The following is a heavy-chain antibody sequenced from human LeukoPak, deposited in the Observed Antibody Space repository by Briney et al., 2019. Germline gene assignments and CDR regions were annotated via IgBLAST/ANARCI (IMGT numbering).Heavy chain of an antibody. V-gene: IGHV3-23*01. CDR3: ARNAAGGHSYGSAFDI. CDR2: ISGSGGST. J-gene: IGHJ3*02. D-gene: IGHD5-18*01. CDR1: EFTFCTYA. Sequence: GGSLRLSCAASEFTFCTYAMNWVRQAPGKGLEWVSAISGSGGSTYYADSVKGRVTISRDNSKNTLYLQMNSLRAEDTAVYYCARNAAGGHSYGSAFDIWGQGTMVTVSS.